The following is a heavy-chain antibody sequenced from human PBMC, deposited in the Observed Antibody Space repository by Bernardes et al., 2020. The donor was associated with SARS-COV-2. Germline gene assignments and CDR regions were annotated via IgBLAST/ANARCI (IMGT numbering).Heavy chain of an antibody. J-gene: IGHJ4*02. V-gene: IGHV1-24*01. Sequence: ASVTVSFKVSGDTFTEMSIHWVRQTRANTLEWMGGVYPEDVVAHYAPRSVGRITVTADTSAATAYLELSSQTSEDTAVYYCSTELTFYPSETSDHVGEGGASFWGQGTLVSVSS. CDR3: STELTFYPSETSDHVGEGGASF. CDR2: VYPEDVVA. CDR1: GDTFTEMS. D-gene: IGHD3-10*01.